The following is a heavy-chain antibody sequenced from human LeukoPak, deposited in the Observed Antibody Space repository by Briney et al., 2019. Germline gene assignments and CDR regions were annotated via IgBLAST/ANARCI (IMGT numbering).Heavy chain of an antibody. CDR3: ARRSLGDYPSFDY. J-gene: IGHJ4*02. V-gene: IGHV3-33*01. Sequence: GGSLRLSCVASGFTFSSYGMHWVRQAPGKGLEWVAVIWYDGSNKYYADFVKGRFIISRDNSKNTLYLQMNSLRAEDTAVYYCARRSLGDYPSFDYWGQGTLVTVSS. D-gene: IGHD4-17*01. CDR2: IWYDGSNK. CDR1: GFTFSSYG.